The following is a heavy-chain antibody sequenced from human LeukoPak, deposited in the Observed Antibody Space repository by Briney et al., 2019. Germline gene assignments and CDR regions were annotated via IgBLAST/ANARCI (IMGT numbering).Heavy chain of an antibody. CDR3: ARAQYSYGLSTSHKNYYYYGMDV. CDR2: IYYSGST. D-gene: IGHD5-18*01. Sequence: KPSETLSLTCTVSGGSISSSYYYWGWIRQPPGKGLEWIGSIYYSGSTYYNPSLKSRVTTSVDTSKNQFSLKLRSVTAADTAVYYCARAQYSYGLSTSHKNYYYYGMDVWGQGTTVTVSS. V-gene: IGHV4-39*01. CDR1: GGSISSSYYY. J-gene: IGHJ6*02.